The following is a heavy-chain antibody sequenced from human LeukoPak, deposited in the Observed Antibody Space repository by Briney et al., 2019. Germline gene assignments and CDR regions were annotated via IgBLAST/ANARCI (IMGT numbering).Heavy chain of an antibody. CDR3: ARESGYSYGRGPWFDP. CDR2: IYYSGST. V-gene: IGHV4-59*01. Sequence: PSETLSLTCTVSGGSISSYYWSWIRQPPGKGLEWIGYIYYSGSTNYNPSLKSRVTISVDTSKNQFSLKLSSVTAADTAVYYCARESGYSYGRGPWFDPWGQGTLVTVSS. CDR1: GGSISSYY. D-gene: IGHD5-18*01. J-gene: IGHJ5*02.